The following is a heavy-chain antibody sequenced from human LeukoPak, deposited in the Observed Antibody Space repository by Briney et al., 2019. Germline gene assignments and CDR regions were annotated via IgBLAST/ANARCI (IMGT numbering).Heavy chain of an antibody. V-gene: IGHV3-23*01. CDR3: AKQVSGSSWYPVDY. CDR1: GFTFSSYA. Sequence: GGSLRLSCAASGFTFSSYAMSWVRQAPGKGLEWVSAISGSGGSTYYADSVKGRFTISRDNSKNTLYLQVNSLRAEDTAVYYCAKQVSGSSWYPVDYWGQGTLVTVSS. D-gene: IGHD6-13*01. CDR2: ISGSGGST. J-gene: IGHJ4*02.